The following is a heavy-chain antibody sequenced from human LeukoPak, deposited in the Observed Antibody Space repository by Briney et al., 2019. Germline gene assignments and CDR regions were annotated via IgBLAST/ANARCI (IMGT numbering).Heavy chain of an antibody. Sequence: SQTLSLTCTVSGGSISSGGYYWSWIRQHPGKGLEWIGYIYYSGSTYYNPSLKSRVTISVDTSKNQFSLKLSSVTAADTAVYYCARSDEGYCSGGSCYFDYWGQGTLVTVSS. CDR1: GGSISSGGYY. V-gene: IGHV4-31*03. CDR2: IYYSGST. J-gene: IGHJ4*02. D-gene: IGHD2-15*01. CDR3: ARSDEGYCSGGSCYFDY.